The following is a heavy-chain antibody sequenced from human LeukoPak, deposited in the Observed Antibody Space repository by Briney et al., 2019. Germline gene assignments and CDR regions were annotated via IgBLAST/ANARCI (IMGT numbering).Heavy chain of an antibody. D-gene: IGHD5-18*01. Sequence: TGGSLRLSCAASGFTFSSYGMHWVRQAPGKGLEWVAFIRYNGRTTYYADSVKGRFTISRDNSKNTVFLQMYSLRAEDTAAYYCAKEASRGSSFAYTPIEKPYYLDYWGQGTLVTVSS. CDR1: GFTFSSYG. V-gene: IGHV3-30*02. CDR3: AKEASRGSSFAYTPIEKPYYLDY. J-gene: IGHJ4*02. CDR2: IRYNGRTT.